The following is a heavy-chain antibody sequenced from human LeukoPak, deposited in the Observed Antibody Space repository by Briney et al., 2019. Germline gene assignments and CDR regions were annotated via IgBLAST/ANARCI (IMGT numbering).Heavy chain of an antibody. CDR3: ARDPGIVGDLDP. J-gene: IGHJ5*02. CDR1: GYTFTGYY. D-gene: IGHD1-26*01. V-gene: IGHV1-2*02. Sequence: EASVKVSCKASGYTFTGYYMHWVRQAPGQGLEWMGWINPNSGGTNYAQKFQGRVTMTRDTSISTAYMELSRLRSDDTAVYYCARDPGIVGDLDPWGPRTLVTVSS. CDR2: INPNSGGT.